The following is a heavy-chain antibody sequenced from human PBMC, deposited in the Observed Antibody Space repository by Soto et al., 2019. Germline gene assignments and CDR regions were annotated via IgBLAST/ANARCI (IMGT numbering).Heavy chain of an antibody. Sequence: VKISFKASGYTFTSYGIRWVRQAPGQGLGGMGCISAYNGNTNYAQKLQGRVTMTTDKSTSTAYMELRRLRSDDTAVYYCARCIAAAGADYWAPGTLVPS. CDR1: GYTFTSYG. D-gene: IGHD6-13*01. CDR3: ARCIAAAGADY. J-gene: IGHJ4*02. CDR2: ISAYNGNT. V-gene: IGHV1-18*01.